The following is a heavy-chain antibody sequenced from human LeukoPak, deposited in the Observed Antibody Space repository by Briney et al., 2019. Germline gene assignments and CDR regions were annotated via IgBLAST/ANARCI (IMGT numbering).Heavy chain of an antibody. J-gene: IGHJ6*03. D-gene: IGHD2-2*01. V-gene: IGHV3-49*04. CDR1: GFTFGDYA. Sequence: GGSLRLSCTASGFTFGDYAMSWVRQAPGKGLEWVGFIRSKAYGGTTEYAASVKGRFTISRDDSKSIAYPQMNSLKTEDTAVYYCTRLHGEDCSSTSCPHLYYYYYYMDVWGKGTTVTISS. CDR2: IRSKAYGGTT. CDR3: TRLHGEDCSSTSCPHLYYYYYYMDV.